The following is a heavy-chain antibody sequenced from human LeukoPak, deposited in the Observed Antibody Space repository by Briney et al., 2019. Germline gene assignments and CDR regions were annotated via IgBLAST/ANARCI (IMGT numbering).Heavy chain of an antibody. Sequence: GGSLRLSCAASGFTFSSYAMHWVRQAPGKGLEWVAVISYDGSNKYYADSVKGRFTISRDNSKNTLYLRMNSLRAEDTAVYYCARDRESDYGGNPHDDAFDIWGQGTMVTVSS. V-gene: IGHV3-30-3*01. D-gene: IGHD4-23*01. CDR3: ARDRESDYGGNPHDDAFDI. CDR2: ISYDGSNK. J-gene: IGHJ3*02. CDR1: GFTFSSYA.